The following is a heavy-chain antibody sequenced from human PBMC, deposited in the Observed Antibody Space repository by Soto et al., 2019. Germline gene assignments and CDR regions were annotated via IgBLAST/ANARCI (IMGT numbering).Heavy chain of an antibody. Sequence: EVQLVESGGGLIQPGGSLRLSCAASGFTVSSNFMSWVRQAPGKGLEWVSVIYSGGSTYYADSVKGRFTISRDNSKNTLYLQMNSLRAEDTAVYYCARADYGDYVDYWGQGTLVTVSS. CDR1: GFTVSSNF. CDR2: IYSGGST. CDR3: ARADYGDYVDY. V-gene: IGHV3-53*01. D-gene: IGHD4-17*01. J-gene: IGHJ4*02.